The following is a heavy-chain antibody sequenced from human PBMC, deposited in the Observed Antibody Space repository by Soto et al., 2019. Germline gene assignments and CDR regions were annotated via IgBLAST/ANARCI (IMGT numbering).Heavy chain of an antibody. CDR3: ARDAPLHCGGDCSEGY. Sequence: QVQLQQWGAGLLKPSETLSLTCAVYGGSFSGYCWSWIRQPPGKGLEWIGEVDHSGSTNYNPSLKSRVTIAVDTSKNQFALKLSSVTAADTAVYYCARDAPLHCGGDCSEGYWGQGTLVTVSS. CDR1: GGSFSGYC. V-gene: IGHV4-34*01. D-gene: IGHD2-21*02. CDR2: VDHSGST. J-gene: IGHJ4*02.